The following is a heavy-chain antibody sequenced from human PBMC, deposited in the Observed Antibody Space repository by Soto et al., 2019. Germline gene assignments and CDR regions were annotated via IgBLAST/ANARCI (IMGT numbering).Heavy chain of an antibody. J-gene: IGHJ4*02. CDR3: AKEGSSSLYYFDY. V-gene: IGHV3-23*01. CDR2: ISGSGGST. Sequence: PGGSLRLSCAASGFTFSSYAMSWVRQAPGKGLEWVSTISGSGGSTYYADSVKGRFTISRDNSKNTLFLQMNSLRGEDKAVYYCAKEGSSSLYYFDYWGQGTLVTVSS. D-gene: IGHD6-6*01. CDR1: GFTFSSYA.